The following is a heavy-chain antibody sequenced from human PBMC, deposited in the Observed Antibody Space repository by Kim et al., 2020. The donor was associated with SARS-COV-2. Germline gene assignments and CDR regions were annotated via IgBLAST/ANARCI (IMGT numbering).Heavy chain of an antibody. CDR3: ARGEITMVRGVIIYYGMDV. Sequence: GGSLRLSCAASGFTFSSYSMNWVRQAPGKGLEWVSSISSSSSYIYYADSVKGRFTISRDNAKNSLYLQMNSLRAEDTAVYYCARGEITMVRGVIIYYGMDVWGQGTTVTVSS. CDR1: GFTFSSYS. J-gene: IGHJ6*02. V-gene: IGHV3-21*01. CDR2: ISSSSSYI. D-gene: IGHD3-10*01.